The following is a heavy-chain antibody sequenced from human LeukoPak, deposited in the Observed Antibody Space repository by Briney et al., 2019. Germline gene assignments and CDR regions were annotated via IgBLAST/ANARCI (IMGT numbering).Heavy chain of an antibody. CDR2: ISGSGSST. CDR3: ASHCSGGSCYF. V-gene: IGHV3-23*01. Sequence: GGSLRLSCAASGFTFSSYAMSWVRQAPGKGLEWVSAISGSGSSTYYANSVKGRFTISRDNSKNTLYLQGNSLRAEDTAVYYCASHCSGGSCYFWGQGTLVSVSS. D-gene: IGHD2-15*01. J-gene: IGHJ4*02. CDR1: GFTFSSYA.